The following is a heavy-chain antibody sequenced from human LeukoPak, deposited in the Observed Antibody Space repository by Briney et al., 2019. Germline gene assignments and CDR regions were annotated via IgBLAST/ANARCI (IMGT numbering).Heavy chain of an antibody. CDR1: GYTFTGYY. CDR3: ARVPRYCSGGSCRYYYYYYMDV. J-gene: IGHJ6*03. V-gene: IGHV1-2*02. Sequence: ASVKVSCKASGYTFTGYYMHWMRQAPGQGLEWMGWINPNSGGTNYAQKFQGRVTMTRDTSISTAYMELSRLRSDDTAVYYCARVPRYCSGGSCRYYYYYYMDVWGKGTTVTVSS. CDR2: INPNSGGT. D-gene: IGHD2-15*01.